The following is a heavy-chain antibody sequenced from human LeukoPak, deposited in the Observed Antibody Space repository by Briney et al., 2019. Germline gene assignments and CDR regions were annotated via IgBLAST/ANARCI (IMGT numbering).Heavy chain of an antibody. D-gene: IGHD1-20*01. J-gene: IGHJ4*02. CDR2: VSSDGSNK. Sequence: GRSLRLSCAASGFSFRSYAMHWVRQAPGKGLEWVAVVSSDGSNKYYADSVKGRFTISRDNAKNSLYLQMNSLRAEDTAVYYCARRRYNWNAIDYWGQGTLVTVSS. CDR1: GFSFRSYA. V-gene: IGHV3-30*04. CDR3: ARRRYNWNAIDY.